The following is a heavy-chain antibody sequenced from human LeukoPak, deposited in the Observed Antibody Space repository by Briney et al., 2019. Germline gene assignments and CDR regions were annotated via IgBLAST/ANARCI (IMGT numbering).Heavy chain of an antibody. CDR2: INSDGSST. CDR1: GFTFSSYW. CDR3: ARVSISSSGWYRSGD. Sequence: GGSLRLSCAASGFTFSSYWMHWVRQAPGKGLVWVSRINSDGSSTSYADSVKGRFTISRDNAKNTLYLQMNSLRAEDTAVYYCARVSISSSGWYRSGDWGQGTLVTVSS. D-gene: IGHD6-19*01. J-gene: IGHJ4*02. V-gene: IGHV3-74*01.